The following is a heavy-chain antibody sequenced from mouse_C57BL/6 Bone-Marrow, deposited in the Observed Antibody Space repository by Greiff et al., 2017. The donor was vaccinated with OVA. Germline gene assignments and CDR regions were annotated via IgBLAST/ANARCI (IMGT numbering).Heavy chain of an antibody. J-gene: IGHJ4*01. CDR3: ARQGYDYDGYAMDY. D-gene: IGHD2-4*01. CDR2: ISNGGGST. V-gene: IGHV5-12*01. Sequence: EVQGVESGGGLVQPGGSLKLSCAASGFTFSDYYMYWVRQTPEKRLEWVAYISNGGGSTYYPDTVKGRFTISRDNAKNTLYLQMSRLKSEDTAMYYCARQGYDYDGYAMDYWGQGTSVTVSS. CDR1: GFTFSDYY.